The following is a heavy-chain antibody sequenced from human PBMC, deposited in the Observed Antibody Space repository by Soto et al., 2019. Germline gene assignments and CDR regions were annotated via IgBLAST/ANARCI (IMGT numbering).Heavy chain of an antibody. Sequence: PSETLSLTCTVSGGSISSYYWSWIRQPAGKGLEWIGRIYTSGSTNYNPSLKSRVTMSVDTSKNQFSLKLGSVTAADTAVYYCARATGYCSGGSCYRYFDYWGQGTLVTVSS. J-gene: IGHJ4*02. V-gene: IGHV4-4*07. CDR1: GGSISSYY. CDR2: IYTSGST. CDR3: ARATGYCSGGSCYRYFDY. D-gene: IGHD2-15*01.